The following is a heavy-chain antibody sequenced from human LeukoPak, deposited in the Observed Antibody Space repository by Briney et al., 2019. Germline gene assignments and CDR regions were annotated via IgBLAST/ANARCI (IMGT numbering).Heavy chain of an antibody. V-gene: IGHV3-23*01. D-gene: IGHD2-21*02. J-gene: IGHJ4*02. CDR2: ISGSGGST. CDR1: EFTVSGNY. Sequence: GGSLRLSCAASEFTVSGNYMSWVRQAPGKGLEWVSAISGSGGSTYYADSVKGRFTISRDNSKNTLYLQMNSLRAEDTAVYYCAKIMVVVTAIPPYYFDYWGQGTLVTVSS. CDR3: AKIMVVVTAIPPYYFDY.